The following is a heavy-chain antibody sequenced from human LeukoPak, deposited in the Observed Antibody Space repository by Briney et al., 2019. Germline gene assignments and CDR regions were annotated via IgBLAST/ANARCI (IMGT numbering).Heavy chain of an antibody. Sequence: GGSLRLSCAASGFIFSSYAMSWVRQAPGKGLETVGFIRQTVYGGTTEYAASVKGRFSISRDDSKNTVHLQMNSLRVEDTAVYYCTRFNANYDYWGQGTLVTVSS. CDR3: TRFNANYDY. CDR1: GFIFSSYA. J-gene: IGHJ4*02. D-gene: IGHD4/OR15-4a*01. CDR2: IRQTVYGGTT. V-gene: IGHV3-49*04.